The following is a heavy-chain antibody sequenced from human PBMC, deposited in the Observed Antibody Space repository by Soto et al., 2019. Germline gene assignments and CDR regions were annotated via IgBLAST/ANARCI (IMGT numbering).Heavy chain of an antibody. D-gene: IGHD3-10*01. Sequence: QVQLQQWGAGLLKPSETLSFTCAVYGGSFSGYQWSWIRQTPGKGLEWIGEINDSGNINYNPSLKSRVTILLDTTKKQISLKLSSVTAADTAVYYCARGLILWFGELSRRGGYYYYIDVWGKGTTVTVSS. J-gene: IGHJ6*03. CDR3: ARGLILWFGELSRRGGYYYYIDV. CDR1: GGSFSGYQ. CDR2: INDSGNI. V-gene: IGHV4-34*01.